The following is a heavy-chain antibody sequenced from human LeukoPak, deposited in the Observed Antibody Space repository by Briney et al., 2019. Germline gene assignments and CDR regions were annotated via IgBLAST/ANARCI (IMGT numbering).Heavy chain of an antibody. CDR1: GGSFSGYY. Sequence: SETLSLTCAVYGGSFSGYYWSWIRQPPGKGLEWIGEINHSGSTNYNPSLKSRVTISVDTSKNQFSLKLSSVTAADTAVYYCARDQDYGDYVRWYFDLWGRGTLVTVSS. V-gene: IGHV4-34*01. J-gene: IGHJ2*01. CDR3: ARDQDYGDYVRWYFDL. D-gene: IGHD4-17*01. CDR2: INHSGST.